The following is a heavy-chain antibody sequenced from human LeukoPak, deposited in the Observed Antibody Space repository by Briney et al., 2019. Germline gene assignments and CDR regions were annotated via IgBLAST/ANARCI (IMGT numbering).Heavy chain of an antibody. D-gene: IGHD6-13*01. Sequence: GASVKVSCKASGYTSTGYYMHWVRQAPGQGLEWMGWINPNSGGTNYAQKFQGRVTMTRDTSISTAYMELSRLRSDDTAVYYCARDIISGSSWYGYWGQGTLVTVSS. CDR3: ARDIISGSSWYGY. CDR2: INPNSGGT. V-gene: IGHV1-2*02. CDR1: GYTSTGYY. J-gene: IGHJ4*02.